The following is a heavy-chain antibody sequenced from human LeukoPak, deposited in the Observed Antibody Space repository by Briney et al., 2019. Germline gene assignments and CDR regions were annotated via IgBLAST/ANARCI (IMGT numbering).Heavy chain of an antibody. J-gene: IGHJ4*02. Sequence: GGSLRLSCAASGFIFSSYAMSWVRQAPGKGLEWVSTISGSGGSTYYADSVKGRFTISRDNSKNTVYLQMNSLRAEDTAVYYCARGEAVAGTGDYWGQGTLVTVSS. CDR3: ARGEAVAGTGDY. D-gene: IGHD6-19*01. CDR1: GFIFSSYA. CDR2: ISGSGGST. V-gene: IGHV3-23*01.